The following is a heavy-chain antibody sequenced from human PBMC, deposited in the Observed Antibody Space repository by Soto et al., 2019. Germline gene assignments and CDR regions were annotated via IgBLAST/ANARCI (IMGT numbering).Heavy chain of an antibody. CDR1: GGSISSGDYY. J-gene: IGHJ4*02. D-gene: IGHD5-18*01. Sequence: PSETLSLTCTVSGGSISSGDYYWSWIRQPPGKGLEWIGYIYYSGSTYYNPSLKSRVTISVDTSKNQFSLKLSSVTAADTAVYYCARESRGYSYGPGVFDYWGQGTLVTVSS. V-gene: IGHV4-30-4*01. CDR3: ARESRGYSYGPGVFDY. CDR2: IYYSGST.